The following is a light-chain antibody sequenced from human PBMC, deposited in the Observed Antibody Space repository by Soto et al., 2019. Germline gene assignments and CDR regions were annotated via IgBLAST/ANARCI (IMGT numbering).Light chain of an antibody. J-gene: IGLJ2*01. CDR3: ETWDSNTRV. CDR2: LEGSGSY. V-gene: IGLV4-60*02. CDR1: SGRSSYI. Sequence: QLVLTQSSSASASLGSSVKLTCTLSSGRSSYIIAWHQQKPGKAPRYLMKLEGSGSYNKGSGVPDRFSGSSSGADRYLTISNLQFEDEADYYCETWDSNTRVFGGGTQLTVL.